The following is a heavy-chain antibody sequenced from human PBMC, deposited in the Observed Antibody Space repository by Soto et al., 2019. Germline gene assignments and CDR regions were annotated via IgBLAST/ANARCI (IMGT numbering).Heavy chain of an antibody. V-gene: IGHV3-21*01. D-gene: IGHD3-10*01. CDR2: ITGRDTF. J-gene: IGHJ4*02. CDR1: GFTFSRFA. CDR3: ARDESLVRGVPFDS. Sequence: PGGSLRHACAASGFTFSRFAMHWVRQAPGRGLEWVSCITGRDTFDADSVKGRFTISRDNAKNTLYLQMSSLRAEDTAVYYCARDESLVRGVPFDSWGPGTLVTVSS.